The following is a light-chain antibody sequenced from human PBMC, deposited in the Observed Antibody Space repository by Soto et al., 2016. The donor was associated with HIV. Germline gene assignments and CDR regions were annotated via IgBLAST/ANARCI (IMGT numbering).Light chain of an antibody. V-gene: IGKV1-5*03. Sequence: DIQMTQSPTTLSASVGDRVTITCRASQTINNWLAWYQQKPGKAPKLLIYKGSNLETGVPSRFSGSGSGTEFTLTISSLQPDDFATYYCQQYDTYSQRMFGQGTKVE. J-gene: IGKJ1*01. CDR1: QTINNW. CDR2: KGS. CDR3: QQYDTYSQRM.